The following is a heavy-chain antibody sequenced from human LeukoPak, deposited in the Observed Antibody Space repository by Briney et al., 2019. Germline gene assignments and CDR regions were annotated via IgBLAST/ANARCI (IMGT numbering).Heavy chain of an antibody. Sequence: PGGSLRLSCAASGFTFSSYWMSWVRQAPGKGLEWVANIKQDGSEKYYVDSVKGRFTISRDNAKNSLYLQMDSLRVEDTAVYYCARVKGYSGSFNRDFDYWGQGTLVTVSS. CDR3: ARVKGYSGSFNRDFDY. D-gene: IGHD1-26*01. CDR2: IKQDGSEK. J-gene: IGHJ4*02. CDR1: GFTFSSYW. V-gene: IGHV3-7*01.